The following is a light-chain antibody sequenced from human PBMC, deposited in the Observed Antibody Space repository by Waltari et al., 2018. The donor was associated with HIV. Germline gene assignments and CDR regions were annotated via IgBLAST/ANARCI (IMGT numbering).Light chain of an antibody. CDR2: LNSDGSH. CDR3: QTWGAGIQV. CDR1: NGHSDYA. V-gene: IGLV4-69*01. J-gene: IGLJ2*01. Sequence: QLLLTQSPSASASLGASVSLTCTLSNGHSDYAITWHQQQPEKGPRFLMRLNSDGSHNKGDGISDRFSGSSSGAERYLTISSLQAEDEGDYHCQTWGAGIQVFGGGTKLTVL.